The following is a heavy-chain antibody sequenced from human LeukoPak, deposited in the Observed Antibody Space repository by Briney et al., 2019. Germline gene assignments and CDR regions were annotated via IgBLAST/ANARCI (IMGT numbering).Heavy chain of an antibody. CDR3: ARVEEGYGSGRREDYFYYMDV. CDR2: IYHSGST. J-gene: IGHJ6*03. D-gene: IGHD3-10*01. Sequence: PSETLSLTCTVSGYSISSGYYWGWIRQPPGKGLEWIGSIYHSGSTYYNPSLKSRVTISVDTSKNRFSLRLSSVTAADTAIYYCARVEEGYGSGRREDYFYYMDVWGQGTTVTISS. CDR1: GYSISSGYY. V-gene: IGHV4-38-2*02.